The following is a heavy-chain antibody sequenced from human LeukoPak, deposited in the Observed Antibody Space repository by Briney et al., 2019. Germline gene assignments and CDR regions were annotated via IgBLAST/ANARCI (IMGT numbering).Heavy chain of an antibody. V-gene: IGHV1-18*01. CDR2: ISAYNGNT. Sequence: ASVKVSCKASGYTFTSYGISWVRQAPGQGLEWMGWISAYNGNTNYAQKLQGRVTMTTDTSTSTAYMELRSLRSDDTAVYYCARSGSWESEQQPIDRPPYYYYMDVWGKGTTVTVSS. J-gene: IGHJ6*03. CDR3: ARSGSWESEQQPIDRPPYYYYMDV. D-gene: IGHD6-13*01. CDR1: GYTFTSYG.